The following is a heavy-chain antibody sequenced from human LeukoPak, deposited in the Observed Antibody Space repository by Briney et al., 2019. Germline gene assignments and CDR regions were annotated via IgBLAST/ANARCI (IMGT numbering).Heavy chain of an antibody. CDR3: ARPIRQWLTRGGFDY. D-gene: IGHD6-19*01. Sequence: SETLSLTCAVYGGSFSGYYWSWLRQPPGKGLEWIGEINHSGSTNYNPSLKSRVTISVDTTKNQFSLKLSSVTAADTAVYYCARPIRQWLTRGGFDYWGQGTLVTVSS. CDR2: INHSGST. CDR1: GGSFSGYY. J-gene: IGHJ4*02. V-gene: IGHV4-34*01.